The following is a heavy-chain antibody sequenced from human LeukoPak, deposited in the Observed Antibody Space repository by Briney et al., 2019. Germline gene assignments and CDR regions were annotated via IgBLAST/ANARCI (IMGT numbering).Heavy chain of an antibody. CDR3: VRSSGSYSGVNWFDP. V-gene: IGHV3-30*04. J-gene: IGHJ5*02. D-gene: IGHD3-10*01. Sequence: GGSLRLSCAASGFPFSNYAMHWVRQAPGKGLEWVALISYDETTKYYADSVKGQFTISRDNSKNTLSLQMNNLRPEDTAVYHCVRSSGSYSGVNWFDPWGQGTLVTVSS. CDR2: ISYDETTK. CDR1: GFPFSNYA.